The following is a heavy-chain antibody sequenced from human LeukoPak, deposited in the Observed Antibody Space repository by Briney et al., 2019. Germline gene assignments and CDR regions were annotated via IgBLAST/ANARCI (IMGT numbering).Heavy chain of an antibody. J-gene: IGHJ5*02. Sequence: GASVKVSCKAFGYTFTDYYIHWVKEAPGKGLEWMGRVDPGDGETTYAEKFQGRVIITADTSTDTAYMELNNLRSEDTAVYYRATMTTFDPWGQGTLVTVSP. V-gene: IGHV1-69-2*01. CDR3: ATMTTFDP. CDR1: GYTFTDYY. CDR2: VDPGDGET. D-gene: IGHD4-11*01.